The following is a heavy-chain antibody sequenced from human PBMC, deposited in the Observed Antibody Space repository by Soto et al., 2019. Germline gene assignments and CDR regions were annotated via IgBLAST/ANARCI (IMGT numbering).Heavy chain of an antibody. CDR3: ASDQALFTMPYSRGLHAFDI. D-gene: IGHD5-18*01. CDR2: IIPIFGTA. CDR1: GGTFSSYA. V-gene: IGHV1-69*01. J-gene: IGHJ3*02. Sequence: QVQLVQSGAEVKKPGSSVKVSCKASGGTFSSYAISWVRQAPGQGLEWMGGIIPIFGTANYAQKFQGRVTITADESTSTAYMELSSLRSEDTAVYYCASDQALFTMPYSRGLHAFDIWGQGTMVTVSS.